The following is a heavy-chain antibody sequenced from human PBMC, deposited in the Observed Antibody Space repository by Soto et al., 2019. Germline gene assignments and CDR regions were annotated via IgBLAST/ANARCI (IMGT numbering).Heavy chain of an antibody. CDR1: GYTFTSYV. V-gene: IGHV1-18*01. J-gene: IGHJ4*02. CDR3: ARVGELADFDY. CDR2: ISAYNGNT. Sequence: GASVKVCCKASGYTFTSYVIAWVRQAPGQGLEWMGWISAYNGNTNYAQKLQGRVTMTTDTSTSTAYMELRSLRSDDTAVYYCARVGELADFDYWGQGTLVTVSS. D-gene: IGHD3-16*01.